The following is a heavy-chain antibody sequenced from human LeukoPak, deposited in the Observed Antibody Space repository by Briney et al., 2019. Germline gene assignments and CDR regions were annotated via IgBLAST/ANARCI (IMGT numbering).Heavy chain of an antibody. D-gene: IGHD3-22*01. CDR3: ARNYYDNSGYGLWFDP. Sequence: KPSETLSLTCTVSGVSISSYYWSWIRQPAGKGLEWIGRIYTSGSTNYNPSLKSRVTISVDTSKNQFSLKLSSVTAADTAVYYCARNYYDNSGYGLWFDPWGQGTLVTVSS. V-gene: IGHV4-4*07. CDR1: GVSISSYY. CDR2: IYTSGST. J-gene: IGHJ5*02.